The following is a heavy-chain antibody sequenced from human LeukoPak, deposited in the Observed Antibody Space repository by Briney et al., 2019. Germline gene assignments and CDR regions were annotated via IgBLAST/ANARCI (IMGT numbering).Heavy chain of an antibody. V-gene: IGHV3-48*04. J-gene: IGHJ4*02. CDR2: ITSDSRTI. CDR3: AREDESSGPTVTLFDY. D-gene: IGHD4-17*01. Sequence: TGGSLRLSCAASGITLSRYSMTWVRQAPGKGLEWVSYITSDSRTIYYADSVKGRFTISRDNVKNSLYLQMNSLRAEDTAVYYCAREDESSGPTVTLFDYWGQGTLVTVSS. CDR1: GITLSRYS.